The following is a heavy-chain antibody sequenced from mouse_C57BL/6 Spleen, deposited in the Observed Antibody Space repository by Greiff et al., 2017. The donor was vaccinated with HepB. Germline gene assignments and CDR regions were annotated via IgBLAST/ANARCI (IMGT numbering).Heavy chain of an antibody. V-gene: IGHV1-52*01. D-gene: IGHD1-1*01. Sequence: QVQLQQPGAELVRPGSSVKLSCKASGYTFTSYWMHWVKQRPIQGLEWIGNIDPSDSETHYNQKFKDKATLTVDKSSSTAYMQLSSLTSEDSAVYYCARQGFYYGSLYAMDYWGQGTSVTVSS. CDR1: GYTFTSYW. J-gene: IGHJ4*01. CDR2: IDPSDSET. CDR3: ARQGFYYGSLYAMDY.